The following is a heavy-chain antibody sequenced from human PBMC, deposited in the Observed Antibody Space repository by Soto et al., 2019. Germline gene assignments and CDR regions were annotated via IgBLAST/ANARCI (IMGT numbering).Heavy chain of an antibody. CDR3: ARSVMVRGVIRLYYGMDV. V-gene: IGHV4-34*01. CDR1: CGSFSGYY. J-gene: IGHJ6*02. CDR2: INHSGST. Sequence: SETLSLTCAVYCGSFSGYYWSWIRQPPGKGLEWIGEINHSGSTNYNPSLKSRVTISVDTSKNQFSLKLSSVTAADTAVYYCARSVMVRGVIRLYYGMDVWGQGTTVTVSS. D-gene: IGHD3-10*01.